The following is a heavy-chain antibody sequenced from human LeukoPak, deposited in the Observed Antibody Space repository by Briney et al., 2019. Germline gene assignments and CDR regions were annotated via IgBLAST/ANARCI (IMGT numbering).Heavy chain of an antibody. CDR3: ARGGVNYYDSTPQILFDY. J-gene: IGHJ4*02. D-gene: IGHD3-22*01. V-gene: IGHV1-2*06. CDR2: INPNSGGT. Sequence: ASVKVSCTASGYTFTGYYMHWVQQAPGQGLEWMGRINPNSGGTNYAQKFQGRVTMTRDTSISTAYMELSRLRSDDTAVYYCARGGVNYYDSTPQILFDYWGQGTLVTVSS. CDR1: GYTFTGYY.